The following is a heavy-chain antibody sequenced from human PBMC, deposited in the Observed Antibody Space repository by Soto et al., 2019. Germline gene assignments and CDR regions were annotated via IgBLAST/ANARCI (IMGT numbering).Heavy chain of an antibody. CDR3: SADHPHTAIGWPV. J-gene: IGHJ6*02. V-gene: IGHV1-58*02. CDR1: GFDFGSFG. CDR2: IVVASGRT. Sequence: SVKVSCKASGFDFGSFGIQFLRQTRGRGLEWIGWIVVASGRTNYARQFQGRVAFSRDMSSTTAYMDLYDLKSDDTAVYFCSADHPHTAIGWPVWGQGTTVTVSS.